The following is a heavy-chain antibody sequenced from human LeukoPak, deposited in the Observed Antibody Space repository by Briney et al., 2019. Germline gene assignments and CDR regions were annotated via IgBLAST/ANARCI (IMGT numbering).Heavy chain of an antibody. V-gene: IGHV1-18*01. CDR1: GYTFDIYG. CDR3: ARVYNSYYYYMDV. CDR2: IATYNGKS. D-gene: IGHD1-14*01. J-gene: IGHJ6*03. Sequence: ASVKVSCKASGYTFDIYGIAWVRQAPGQGLEWMGWIATYNGKSDYAQNLQGRVTMTTDLSTGTAYMELRSLRSDDTAVSYCARVYNSYYYYMDVWGKGTPVTASS.